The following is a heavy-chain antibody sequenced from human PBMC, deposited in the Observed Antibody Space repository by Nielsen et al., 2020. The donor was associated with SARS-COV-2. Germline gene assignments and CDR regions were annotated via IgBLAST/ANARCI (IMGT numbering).Heavy chain of an antibody. J-gene: IGHJ4*02. CDR3: ARDEDGSGRLADY. V-gene: IGHV4-31*03. D-gene: IGHD3-10*01. CDR1: GDSITSGPYY. Sequence: SETLSLTCTVSGDSITSGPYYWTWIRQHPGKGLEWIGYSLHSGRTFYNPSLKGRVAISVDTSKSLFSMNLYSVTGADTAVYYCARDEDGSGRLADYWGQGTLVTVSS. CDR2: SLHSGRT.